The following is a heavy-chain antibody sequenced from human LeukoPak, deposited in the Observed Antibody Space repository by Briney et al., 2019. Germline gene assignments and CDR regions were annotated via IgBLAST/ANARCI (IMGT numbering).Heavy chain of an antibody. J-gene: IGHJ3*02. V-gene: IGHV1-2*02. CDR1: GYTFTGCY. CDR3: ARVDSSSWPDDAFDI. CDR2: INPNSGGT. Sequence: ASVKVSCKASGYTFTGCYMHWVRQAPGQGLEWMGWINPNSGGTNYAQKFQGRVTMTRDTSISTAYMELSRLRSDDTAVYYCARVDSSSWPDDAFDIWGQGTMVTVSS. D-gene: IGHD6-13*01.